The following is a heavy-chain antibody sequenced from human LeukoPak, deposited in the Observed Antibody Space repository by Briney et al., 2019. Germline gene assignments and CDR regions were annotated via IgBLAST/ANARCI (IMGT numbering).Heavy chain of an antibody. CDR3: AREGEEGVVRVTHFDY. CDR1: GYTFTSYY. CDR2: INPSGGST. D-gene: IGHD3-3*01. Sequence: GASVKVSCKASGYTFTSYYMHWVRQAPGQGLEWMGIINPSGGSTSNAQKFQGRVTMARDMSTSTVYMELSSLRSEDTAVYYCAREGEEGVVRVTHFDYWGQGTLVTVSS. J-gene: IGHJ4*02. V-gene: IGHV1-46*01.